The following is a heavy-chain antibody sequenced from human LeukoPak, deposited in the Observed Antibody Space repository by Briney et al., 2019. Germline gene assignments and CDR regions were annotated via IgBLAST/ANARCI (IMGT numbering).Heavy chain of an antibody. CDR3: ARGTAVAGNGDY. CDR1: GYTFTSYG. V-gene: IGHV1-18*01. D-gene: IGHD6-19*01. J-gene: IGHJ4*02. Sequence: ASVKVSCKASGYTFTSYGISWVRQAPGQGLEWMGWISAYDGNTNYAQELQGRVTMTTDTSTSTAYMELRSLRSDDTAVYYCARGTAVAGNGDYWGQGTLVTVSS. CDR2: ISAYDGNT.